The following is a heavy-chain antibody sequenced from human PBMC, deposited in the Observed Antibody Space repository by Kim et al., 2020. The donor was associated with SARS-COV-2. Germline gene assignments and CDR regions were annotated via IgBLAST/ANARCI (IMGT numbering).Heavy chain of an antibody. CDR3: ARVRYSSSPYYYYYYMDV. CDR2: IIPILGIA. Sequence: SVKVSCKASGGTFSSYAISWVRQAPGQGLEWMGRIIPILGIANYAQKFQGRVTITADKSTSTAYMELSSLRSEDTAVYYCARVRYSSSPYYYYYYMDVWGKGPTVTVS. J-gene: IGHJ6*03. V-gene: IGHV1-69*04. CDR1: GGTFSSYA. D-gene: IGHD6-6*01.